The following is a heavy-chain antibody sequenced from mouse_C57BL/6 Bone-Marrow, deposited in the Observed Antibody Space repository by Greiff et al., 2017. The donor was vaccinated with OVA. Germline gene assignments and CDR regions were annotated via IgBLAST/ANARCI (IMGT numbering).Heavy chain of an antibody. CDR2: INPNNGGT. CDR3: ARGITTVVADY. D-gene: IGHD1-1*01. CDR1: GYTFTDYY. Sequence: EVQLQQSGPELVKPGASVKISCKASGYTFTDYYMNWVKQSHGKSLEWIGDINPNNGGTSYNQKFKGKATLTVDKSSSTAYMELRSLTSEDSAVYYCARGITTVVADYWGQGTTLTVSS. V-gene: IGHV1-26*01. J-gene: IGHJ2*01.